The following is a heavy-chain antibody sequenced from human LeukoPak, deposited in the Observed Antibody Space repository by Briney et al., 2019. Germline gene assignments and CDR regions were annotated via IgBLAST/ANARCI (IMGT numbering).Heavy chain of an antibody. D-gene: IGHD2-15*01. CDR2: IYYTGST. J-gene: IGHJ5*02. CDR1: GGSISNYY. Sequence: SETLSLTCSVSGGSISNYYWSWIRQPPGKGLEWVGYIYYTGSTNFNPSLKSRVTMSVDTSRNQFSLRLRSVDAADKAIYLCARHNGGSLRGNFDPWGQGTLVTVSS. V-gene: IGHV4-59*08. CDR3: ARHNGGSLRGNFDP.